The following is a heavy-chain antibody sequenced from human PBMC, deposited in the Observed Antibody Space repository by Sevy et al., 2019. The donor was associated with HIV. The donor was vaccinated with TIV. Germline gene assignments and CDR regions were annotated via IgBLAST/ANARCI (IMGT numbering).Heavy chain of an antibody. J-gene: IGHJ4*02. CDR2: ISGSGGST. CDR1: GFTFSSYA. V-gene: IGHV3-23*01. D-gene: IGHD1-26*01. Sequence: GGSLRLSCAASGFTFSSYAMSWVRQAPGKGLEWVSAISGSGGSTCYADSVKGRFTISRDNSKNTLYLQMNSLRAEDTAVYYCAKTMGATRGYFDYWGQGTLVTVSS. CDR3: AKTMGATRGYFDY.